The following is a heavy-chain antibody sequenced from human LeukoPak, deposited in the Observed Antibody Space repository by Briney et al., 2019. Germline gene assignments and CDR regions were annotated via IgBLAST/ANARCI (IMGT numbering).Heavy chain of an antibody. D-gene: IGHD3-9*01. J-gene: IGHJ5*02. Sequence: PSGTLSLTCTVSGGSISSGNYYWSWIRQHPGKGLEWIGYIYYSGSIFYNPSLKSRVTISVDTSKNQFSLKLTSVTAADTAVYYCAREVYFDWLAQSGWFDPWGQGTLVTVSS. CDR3: AREVYFDWLAQSGWFDP. CDR2: IYYSGSI. CDR1: GGSISSGNYY. V-gene: IGHV4-31*03.